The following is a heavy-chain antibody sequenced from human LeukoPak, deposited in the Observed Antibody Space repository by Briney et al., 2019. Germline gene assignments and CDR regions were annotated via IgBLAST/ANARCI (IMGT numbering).Heavy chain of an antibody. J-gene: IGHJ5*02. D-gene: IGHD2-8*01. V-gene: IGHV1-8*03. CDR1: GYTFSNFD. CDR3: AREGQQNGRGAWFDP. CDR2: MNPNSGIT. Sequence: ASVKVSCKASGYTFSNFDINWVRQAPGQGLEWMGWMNPNSGITGYAQKFQGRVTITRSTSMSTAYMELSSLRFEDTAVYYCAREGQQNGRGAWFDPWGQGTLVTVSS.